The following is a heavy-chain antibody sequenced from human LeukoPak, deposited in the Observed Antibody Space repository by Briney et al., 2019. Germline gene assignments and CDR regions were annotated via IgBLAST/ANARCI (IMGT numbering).Heavy chain of an antibody. V-gene: IGHV1-46*01. CDR2: INPSAGGT. J-gene: IGHJ3*02. CDR3: TRGTGYGASGFDI. CDR1: RYTFSNYY. D-gene: IGHD3-9*01. Sequence: GASVKVSCKASRYTFSNYYIYWVRQAPGQGHEWMGVINPSAGGTIYAQKFHDRVTMTKDTSTSTIYMELSSLTSEDTAVYYCTRGTGYGASGFDIWGQGTMVTVSS.